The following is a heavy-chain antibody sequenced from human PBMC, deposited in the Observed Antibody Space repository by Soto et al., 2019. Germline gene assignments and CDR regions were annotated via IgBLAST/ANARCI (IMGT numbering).Heavy chain of an antibody. CDR2: IIPIFGTS. V-gene: IGHV1-69*13. D-gene: IGHD2-21*01. J-gene: IGHJ6*02. Sequence: SVKVSCKASGGTFSRHVISWTRQAPGQGLEWIGGIIPIFGTSKYAQKFQDRVTITADESTDTAYMEITSLRSDDSAVYYCAICVGIATNFYYYYAMDVWGQGTTVTV. CDR1: GGTFSRHV. CDR3: AICVGIATNFYYYYAMDV.